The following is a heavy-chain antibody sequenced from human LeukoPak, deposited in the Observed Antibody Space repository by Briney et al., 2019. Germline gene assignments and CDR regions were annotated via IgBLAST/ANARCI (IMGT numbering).Heavy chain of an antibody. D-gene: IGHD7-27*01. Sequence: ASVKVSCKASGYTFTGYYMHWVRQAPGQGLEWMGWINPNSGGTNYAQKFQGRVTMTRDTSISTAYMELSRLSSDDTAVYYCARGGYGKLGIRLLYGDWGQGTLVTVSS. CDR1: GYTFTGYY. V-gene: IGHV1-2*02. J-gene: IGHJ4*02. CDR3: ARGGYGKLGIRLLYGD. CDR2: INPNSGGT.